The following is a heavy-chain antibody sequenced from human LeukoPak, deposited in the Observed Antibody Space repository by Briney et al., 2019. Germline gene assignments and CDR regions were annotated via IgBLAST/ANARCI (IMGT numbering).Heavy chain of an antibody. J-gene: IGHJ5*02. CDR3: ARPLKPDSSSYYDP. V-gene: IGHV5-51*01. D-gene: IGHD2-21*01. CDR2: IYPGNSDI. Sequence: GESLKIACEASGYNFATHWIAWVRQMPGKGLEWVGIIYPGNSDIRYIPSFEGRVTISADNAFSTAYLHWSSLKASDTGIYYCARPLKPDSSSYYDPWGQGTLVSVS. CDR1: GYNFATHW.